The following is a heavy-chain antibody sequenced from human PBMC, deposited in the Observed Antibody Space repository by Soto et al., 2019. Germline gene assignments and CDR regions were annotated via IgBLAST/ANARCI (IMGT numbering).Heavy chain of an antibody. CDR2: ISGSGGST. CDR1: GFTFSSYA. D-gene: IGHD2-15*01. V-gene: IGHV3-23*01. Sequence: GGSLRLSCAASGFTFSSYAMSWVRQAPGKGLEWVSAISGSGGSTYYADSVTGRFTISRDNSKNTLYLQMNSLRAEDTAVYYCAKDLSPYCSGGSCYSTRTITPQTANAPNYYYYGMDVWGQGTTVTVSS. CDR3: AKDLSPYCSGGSCYSTRTITPQTANAPNYYYYGMDV. J-gene: IGHJ6*02.